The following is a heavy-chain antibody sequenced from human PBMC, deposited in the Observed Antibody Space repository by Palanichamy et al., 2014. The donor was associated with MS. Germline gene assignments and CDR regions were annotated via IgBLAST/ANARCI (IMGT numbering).Heavy chain of an antibody. CDR2: IYPGDSGT. D-gene: IGHD2-2*01. V-gene: IGHV5-51*01. Sequence: EVQLVQSGAEVKKPGESLKISCEGSGYSFTNYWIAWVRQVPGKGLEWMGIIYPGDSGTRYSPSFQGQVTISADKSISTAYLQWSSLRASDTAMYYCARKPYCSTASCSGYYYGTDVWGQGTTVTVSS. CDR3: ARKPYCSTASCSGYYYGTDV. J-gene: IGHJ6*02. CDR1: GYSFTNYW.